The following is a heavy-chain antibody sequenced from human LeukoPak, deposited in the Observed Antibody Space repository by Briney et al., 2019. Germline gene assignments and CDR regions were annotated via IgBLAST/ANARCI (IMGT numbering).Heavy chain of an antibody. D-gene: IGHD2-2*01. V-gene: IGHV1-69*13. CDR3: ARESPFCTSSSCLYFDY. J-gene: IGHJ4*02. Sequence: ASVNVSCKASGGTFNNYAISWVRQAPGQGLEWMGTIIPIFGAAKYTQKFQGRVTISADESTGTAYMELRSLRSEDTAIYYCARESPFCTSSSCLYFDYWGQGTLVTVSA. CDR1: GGTFNNYA. CDR2: IIPIFGAA.